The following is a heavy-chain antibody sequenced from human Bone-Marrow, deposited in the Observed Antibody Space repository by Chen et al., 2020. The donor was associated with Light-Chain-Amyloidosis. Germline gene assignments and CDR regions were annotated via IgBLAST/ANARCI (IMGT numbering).Heavy chain of an antibody. V-gene: IGHV3-7*05. CDR1: GLTFSSYW. CDR3: ANGRNAFDI. CDR2: IKQDGSEK. Sequence: EVQLVESGGGLVQPGGSLSLSCAASGLTFSSYWMSWVRQAPGKGLEWVANIKQDGSEKYYVDSVKGRFTISRDNAKNSLYLQMNSLRAEDTAVYYCANGRNAFDIWGQGTMVTVSS. J-gene: IGHJ3*02.